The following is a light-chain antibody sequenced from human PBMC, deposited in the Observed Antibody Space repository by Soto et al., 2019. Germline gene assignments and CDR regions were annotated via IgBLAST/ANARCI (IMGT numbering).Light chain of an antibody. J-gene: IGLJ2*01. Sequence: QSALTQPASVSGSPGQSITISCNGTSSDVGNYNLVSWYQQHPGKAPKLMIYEGSKRPSGVSNRFSGSKSGNTASLTISGLQAEDEADYYCCSYAGSSPLEVFGGGTKVTVL. CDR2: EGS. V-gene: IGLV2-23*01. CDR3: CSYAGSSPLEV. CDR1: SSDVGNYNL.